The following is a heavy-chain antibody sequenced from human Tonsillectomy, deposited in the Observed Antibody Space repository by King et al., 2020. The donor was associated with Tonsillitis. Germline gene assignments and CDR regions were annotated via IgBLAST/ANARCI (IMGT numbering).Heavy chain of an antibody. D-gene: IGHD3-9*01. CDR1: GFTFDDYA. CDR2: ISWNSGNI. CDR3: AKDVRDLTGYYPLYYYYYYMDV. J-gene: IGHJ6*03. Sequence: VQLVESGGGLVQPGRSLRLSCAASGFTFDDYAMHWVRQAPGKGLEWVSGISWNSGNIGYADSVKGRFTISRDNAKNSLYLQMNSLRVEDTALYYCAKDVRDLTGYYPLYYYYYYMDVWGKGTTVTVSS. V-gene: IGHV3-9*01.